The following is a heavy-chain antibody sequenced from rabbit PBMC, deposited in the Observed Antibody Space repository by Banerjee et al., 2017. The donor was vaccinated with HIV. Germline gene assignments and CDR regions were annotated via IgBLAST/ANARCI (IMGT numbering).Heavy chain of an antibody. Sequence: QEQLEESGGGLVKPEGSLTLTCKASGFDLSSYYYMCWVRQAPGKGLEWIGCISTGSSKSYYATWAKGRFTISKTSSTTVTLQMTSLTAADTATYFCARGYAGSRNYFNLWGPGTLVTVS. CDR3: ARGYAGSRNYFNL. J-gene: IGHJ4*01. CDR2: ISTGSSKS. CDR1: GFDLSSYYY. D-gene: IGHD4-2*01. V-gene: IGHV1S45*01.